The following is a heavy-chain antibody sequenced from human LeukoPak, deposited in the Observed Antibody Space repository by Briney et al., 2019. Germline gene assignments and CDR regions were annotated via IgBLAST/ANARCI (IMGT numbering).Heavy chain of an antibody. V-gene: IGHV3-30*02. J-gene: IGHJ4*02. Sequence: GGSLRLSCAASGFTFSSYGMHWVRQAPGKGLEWVAFIRYDGSNKYYADSVKGRFTISRGNSKNTLYLQMNSLRADDTAVYYCAKVDRGWGSSVHYFDYWGQGTLVTVSS. CDR3: AKVDRGWGSSVHYFDY. CDR1: GFTFSSYG. CDR2: IRYDGSNK. D-gene: IGHD7-27*01.